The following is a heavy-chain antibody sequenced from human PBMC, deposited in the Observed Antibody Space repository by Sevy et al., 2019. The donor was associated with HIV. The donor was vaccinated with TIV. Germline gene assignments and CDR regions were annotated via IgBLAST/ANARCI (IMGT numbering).Heavy chain of an antibody. D-gene: IGHD3-22*01. CDR1: VASVSSGKYY. V-gene: IGHV4-61*01. CDR3: TREIYFYESSGFYYFDS. CDR2: VSYSGRT. Sequence: SKTLSLTCNVSVASVSSGKYYWAWIRQPPGKDLEWIGHVSYSGRTNYNPSLKSRVTISEDTSKIQFSLSLNSVTAADTAIYYCTREIYFYESSGFYYFDSWGLGILVTVSS. J-gene: IGHJ4*02.